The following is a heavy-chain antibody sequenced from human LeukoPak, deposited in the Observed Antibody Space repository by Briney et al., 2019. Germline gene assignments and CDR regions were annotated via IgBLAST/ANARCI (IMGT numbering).Heavy chain of an antibody. CDR2: ISYDGSNK. V-gene: IGHV3-30-3*01. CDR3: ARDSVGLRYFDY. J-gene: IGHJ4*02. CDR1: GFTFSSYT. Sequence: PGGSLRLSCAASGFTFSSYTMHWGRQAPGKGLEWGAVISYDGSNKYYADSVKGRFTISRDNSKNTLYLQMNSLRAEDTAVYYCARDSVGLRYFDYWGQGTLVTVSS. D-gene: IGHD3-9*01.